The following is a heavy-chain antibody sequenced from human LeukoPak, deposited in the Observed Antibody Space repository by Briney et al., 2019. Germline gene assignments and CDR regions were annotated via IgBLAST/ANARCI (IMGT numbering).Heavy chain of an antibody. J-gene: IGHJ6*02. D-gene: IGHD6-13*01. CDR3: GGLSSSPAGGMDV. CDR2: IYPGDSET. V-gene: IGHV5-51*01. CDR1: GSTFTSYW. Sequence: RGEPLQTPGKCSGSTFTSYWSAGVPQLPGKGLEGMGIIYPGDSETRYSPSFQGQVTISADKSINPAYLQWSSLTAWDTARYYCGGLSSSPAGGMDVWGQGTTVTVSS.